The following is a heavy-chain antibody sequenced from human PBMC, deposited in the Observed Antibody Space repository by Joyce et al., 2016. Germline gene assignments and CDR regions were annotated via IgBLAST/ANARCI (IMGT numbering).Heavy chain of an antibody. Sequence: QLVESGGGVVKPGGSLRLSCEACGSTFSSSSMSWFRQAPGKGLEWVASISGNSYYIIHAETVRGRFTVARDNTKKTLYLQMNSLRAEDSAVFYCARGGISYYYAMDVWGQGTTVTVSS. J-gene: IGHJ6*02. CDR2: ISGNSYYI. D-gene: IGHD3-16*01. V-gene: IGHV3-21*01. CDR3: ARGGISYYYAMDV. CDR1: GSTFSSSS.